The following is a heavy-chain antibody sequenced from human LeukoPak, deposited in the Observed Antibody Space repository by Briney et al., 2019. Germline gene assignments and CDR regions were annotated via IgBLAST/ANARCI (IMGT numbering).Heavy chain of an antibody. V-gene: IGHV3-30-3*01. D-gene: IGHD3-22*01. Sequence: PGGSLRLSCAASGFTFSSYAMHWVRQAPGKGLEWVAVISYDGSNKYYADSVKGRFTISRDNSKNTLYLQMNSLRAEDTAVYYCAREPDYYDSSGYLLTMYYFDYWGQETLVTVSS. CDR2: ISYDGSNK. CDR1: GFTFSSYA. CDR3: AREPDYYDSSGYLLTMYYFDY. J-gene: IGHJ4*02.